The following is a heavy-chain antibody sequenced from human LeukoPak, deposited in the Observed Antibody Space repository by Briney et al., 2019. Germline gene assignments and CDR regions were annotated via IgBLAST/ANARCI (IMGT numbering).Heavy chain of an antibody. D-gene: IGHD3-16*01. CDR1: GYTFTSYG. V-gene: IGHV1-18*01. J-gene: IGHJ4*02. CDR2: ISAYNGNT. CDR3: ASVAGGTSDYYFDY. Sequence: ASVKVSCKASGYTFTSYGISWVRQAPGQGLEWMGWISAYNGNTNYAQKLQGRVTMTTDTSTSTAYMELRSLRSDDTAVYYCASVAGGTSDYYFDYWGQRTLVTVSS.